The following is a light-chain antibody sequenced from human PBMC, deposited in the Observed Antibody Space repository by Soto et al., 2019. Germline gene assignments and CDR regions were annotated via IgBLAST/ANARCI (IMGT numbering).Light chain of an antibody. J-gene: IGKJ5*01. CDR3: QQYGNSPIT. CDR1: DRIYSAY. CDR2: GTS. V-gene: IGKV3-20*01. Sequence: EVVLTQSPGTLSFSRGERATLSCRASDRIYSAYLGWYQQKPGQAPRLLIYGTSSRATGIPDRFSGSGSGTDFTLTISRLEPEDFAVYYCQQYGNSPITFGQGTRLEI.